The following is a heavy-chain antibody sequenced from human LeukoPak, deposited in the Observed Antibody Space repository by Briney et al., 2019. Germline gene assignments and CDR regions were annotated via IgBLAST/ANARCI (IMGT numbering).Heavy chain of an antibody. J-gene: IGHJ4*02. CDR2: IYPGDSDT. CDR1: GYSFTSYW. CDR3: ARQLPHYYDSSGYYGPHFDY. Sequence: GESLKISCKGSGYSFTSYWIGWVRQMPGKGLEWMGIIYPGDSDTRYSPSFQGQVTISADKSISTAYLQWSSLKASGTAMYYCARQLPHYYDSSGYYGPHFDYWGQGTLVTVSS. D-gene: IGHD3-22*01. V-gene: IGHV5-51*01.